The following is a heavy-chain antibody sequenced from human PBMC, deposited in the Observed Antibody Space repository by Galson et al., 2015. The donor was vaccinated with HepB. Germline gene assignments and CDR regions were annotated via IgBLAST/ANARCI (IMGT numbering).Heavy chain of an antibody. Sequence: SLRLSCAASGFTFSSYWMSWVRQAPGKGLEWVANIKQDGSEKYYVDSVKGRFTISRDNAKNSLYLQMNSLRAEDTAVYYCARHGDFWSGYYHLDYWGQGTLVTVSS. CDR1: GFTFSSYW. J-gene: IGHJ4*02. CDR2: IKQDGSEK. D-gene: IGHD3-3*01. CDR3: ARHGDFWSGYYHLDY. V-gene: IGHV3-7*03.